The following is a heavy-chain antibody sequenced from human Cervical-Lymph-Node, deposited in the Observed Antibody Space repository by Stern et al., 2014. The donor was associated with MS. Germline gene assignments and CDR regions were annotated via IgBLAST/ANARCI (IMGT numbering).Heavy chain of an antibody. Sequence: VQLVQSGAEVKKPGSSVKVSGQTSGGTFRSHAINWVRQAPGQGLEWRGGVLPIFGTVDYAQKFQGRLTITADESTNTAYMELSSLRSEDTAVYYCARDQIPYYYYGMDVWGQGTTVTVSS. CDR1: GGTFRSHA. D-gene: IGHD2-2*02. CDR2: VLPIFGTV. V-gene: IGHV1-69*01. J-gene: IGHJ6*02. CDR3: ARDQIPYYYYGMDV.